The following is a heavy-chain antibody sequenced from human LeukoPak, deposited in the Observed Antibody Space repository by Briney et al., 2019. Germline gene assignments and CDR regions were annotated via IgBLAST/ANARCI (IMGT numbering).Heavy chain of an antibody. CDR3: ARAPGYNYGYWSHGWFAP. CDR1: GDPSNNSRFY. Sequence: SETLSRTGTGSGDPSNNSRFYWGCIRQPPGKGLEWIGRIYTTGSTNYNPSLNSRVTISLDTPKTQFSPQPSSVTAADTAVYFCARAPGYNYGYWSHGWFAPWGPGTLVTVSS. V-gene: IGHV4-39*07. D-gene: IGHD5-18*01. CDR2: IYTTGST. J-gene: IGHJ5*02.